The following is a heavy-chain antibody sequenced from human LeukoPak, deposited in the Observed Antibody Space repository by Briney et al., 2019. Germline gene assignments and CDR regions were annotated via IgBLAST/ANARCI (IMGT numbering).Heavy chain of an antibody. CDR2: MNPNSSNT. V-gene: IGHV1-8*01. D-gene: IGHD6-19*01. CDR3: ATGRLNIPQWLVRGSEYGMDV. Sequence: ASLKVSCTASVYTFTSYDINCVRQATGDGLERVGWMNPNSSNTGYAQKFKGRVTMTRNTSISTAYMELSSLRSEDTAAYYWATGRLNIPQWLVRGSEYGMDVWGQGTTVTVSS. J-gene: IGHJ6*02. CDR1: VYTFTSYD.